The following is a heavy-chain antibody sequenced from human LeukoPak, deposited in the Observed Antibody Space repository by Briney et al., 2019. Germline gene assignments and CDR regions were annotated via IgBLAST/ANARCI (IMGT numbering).Heavy chain of an antibody. CDR2: ISGDGSTT. CDR1: GFTFSSYW. D-gene: IGHD6-13*01. J-gene: IGHJ4*02. CDR3: ARDRERIAAAGKGGY. Sequence: GGSLRLSCAASGFTFSSYWMHWVRQAPGMGLVWVSRISGDGSTTSYADSVKGRFTISRDNSKNTLYLQMNSLRAEDTAVYYCARDRERIAAAGKGGYWGQGTLVTVSS. V-gene: IGHV3-74*01.